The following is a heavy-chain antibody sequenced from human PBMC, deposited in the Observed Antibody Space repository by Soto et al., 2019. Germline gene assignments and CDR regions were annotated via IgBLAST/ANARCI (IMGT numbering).Heavy chain of an antibody. Sequence: SETLSLTCTVSGGSISSSSYYWGWIRQPPGKGLEWIGSIYYSGSTYYNPSLKSRVTISVDTSKNQFSLKLSSATAADTAVYYCATPRSEYSGYGSGPFDYWGQGTLVTVSS. CDR1: GGSISSSSYY. D-gene: IGHD5-12*01. CDR3: ATPRSEYSGYGSGPFDY. J-gene: IGHJ4*02. CDR2: IYYSGST. V-gene: IGHV4-39*01.